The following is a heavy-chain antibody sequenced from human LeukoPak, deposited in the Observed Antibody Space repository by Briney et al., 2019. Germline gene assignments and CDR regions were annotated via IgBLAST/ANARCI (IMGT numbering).Heavy chain of an antibody. Sequence: VASVKVSCKASGYTFTSYGISWVRQAPGQGLEWMGWISAYNGNTNYAQKLQGRVTMTTDTSTSTAYMELRSLRSEDTAVYYCARAQPSYYYDSSGWLYYWGQGTLVTVSS. CDR1: GYTFTSYG. D-gene: IGHD3-22*01. V-gene: IGHV1-18*01. CDR3: ARAQPSYYYDSSGWLYY. J-gene: IGHJ4*02. CDR2: ISAYNGNT.